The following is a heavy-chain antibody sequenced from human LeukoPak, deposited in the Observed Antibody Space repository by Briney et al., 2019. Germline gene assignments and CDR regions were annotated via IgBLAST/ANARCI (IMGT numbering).Heavy chain of an antibody. CDR1: GFTFSSYA. CDR2: INPNSGGT. CDR3: AREDLEMAPDY. D-gene: IGHD5-24*01. V-gene: IGHV1-2*02. Sequence: GGSLRLSREASGFTFSSYAMHWVRQAPGQGLEWMGWINPNSGGTNYAQKFQGRVTMTRDTSISTAYMELSRLRSDDTAVYYCAREDLEMAPDYWGQGTLVTVSS. J-gene: IGHJ4*02.